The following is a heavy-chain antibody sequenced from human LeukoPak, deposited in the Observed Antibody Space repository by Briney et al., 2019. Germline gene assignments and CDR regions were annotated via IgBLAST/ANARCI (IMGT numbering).Heavy chain of an antibody. V-gene: IGHV1-69*06. Sequence: SVKVSCKASGGTFSNYAISWVRQAPGQGLEWMGGIVPVFGTPDYAQKFQGRVTITADKSTSTAYMELSSLRSEDTAVYYCAKGHSSRRTHFDYWGQGTLVTVSS. J-gene: IGHJ4*02. CDR1: GGTFSNYA. CDR2: IVPVFGTP. CDR3: AKGHSSRRTHFDY. D-gene: IGHD6-13*01.